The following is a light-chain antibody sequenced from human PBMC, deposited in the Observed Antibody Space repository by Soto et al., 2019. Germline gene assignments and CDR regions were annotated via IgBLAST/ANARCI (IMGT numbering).Light chain of an antibody. Sequence: QSVLTQPPSVSGAPGQRVTISCTASSSNIGSGYDVHWYQQLPGTAPKLLTYGKSNRPSGVPDRFSGSKSGTSASLAITGFQAEDEADYYCQSYDSSLSGSVFGGGTKLTVL. J-gene: IGLJ2*01. CDR2: GKS. V-gene: IGLV1-40*01. CDR1: SSNIGSGYD. CDR3: QSYDSSLSGSV.